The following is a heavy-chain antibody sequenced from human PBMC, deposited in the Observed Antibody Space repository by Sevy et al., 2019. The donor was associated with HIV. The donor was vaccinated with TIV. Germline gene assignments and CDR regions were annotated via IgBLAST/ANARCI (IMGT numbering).Heavy chain of an antibody. CDR2: IKGNIDGAEI. J-gene: IGHJ5*02. CDR3: TTNGCDCSGSGCQIS. V-gene: IGHV3-15*05. CDR1: EFIFNDAW. D-gene: IGHD2-15*01. Sequence: GGSLRLSCVASEFIFNDAWMHWVRQAPGKGLEWVGRIKGNIDGAEIDYAAPVKGSFTISRDDSKNTVFLQMNSLKSEGTAVYVCTTNGCDCSGSGCQISWGQGTQVTVSS.